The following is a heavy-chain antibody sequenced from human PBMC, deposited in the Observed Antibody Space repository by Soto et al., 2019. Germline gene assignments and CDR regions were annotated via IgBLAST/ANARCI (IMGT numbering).Heavy chain of an antibody. CDR3: ARIGSSWTDFDY. Sequence: QVQQVQSGAEVKKPGASVKVSCKASGYTFTSYDINWVRQATGQGLEWMGWMNPNSGNTGYAQKFQGRVTMTRNTSMTTAYMELSSLRSEDTAVYYCARIGSSWTDFDYWGQGTLVTVSS. CDR2: MNPNSGNT. CDR1: GYTFTSYD. D-gene: IGHD6-13*01. J-gene: IGHJ4*02. V-gene: IGHV1-8*01.